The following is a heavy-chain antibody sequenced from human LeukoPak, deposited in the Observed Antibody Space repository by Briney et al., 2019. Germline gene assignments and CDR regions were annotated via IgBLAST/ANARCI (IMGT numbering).Heavy chain of an antibody. J-gene: IGHJ4*02. CDR2: ISYDGSNK. CDR1: GFAFTSYG. CDR3: ASNPGLIDY. Sequence: GGSLRLSCAASGFAFTSYGMHWVRQAPGKGLEWVAVISYDGSNKYYADSVKGRFTISRDNSKNTLYLQMNSLRAEDTAVYYCASNPGLIDYWGQGTLVTVSS. V-gene: IGHV3-30*19.